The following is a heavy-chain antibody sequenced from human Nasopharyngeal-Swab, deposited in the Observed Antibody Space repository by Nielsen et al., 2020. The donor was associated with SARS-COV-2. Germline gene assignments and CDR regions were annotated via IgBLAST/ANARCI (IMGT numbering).Heavy chain of an antibody. Sequence: ASVKVSCKVSGYTLTELSMHWVRQAPGKGLEGMGGFDPEDGETIYAQKFQGRVTMTEDTSTDTAYMELSSLRSEDTAVYYCATGPAAGNPTWWFDPWGQGTLVTVSS. J-gene: IGHJ5*02. CDR3: ATGPAAGNPTWWFDP. V-gene: IGHV1-24*01. CDR2: FDPEDGET. CDR1: GYTLTELS. D-gene: IGHD6-13*01.